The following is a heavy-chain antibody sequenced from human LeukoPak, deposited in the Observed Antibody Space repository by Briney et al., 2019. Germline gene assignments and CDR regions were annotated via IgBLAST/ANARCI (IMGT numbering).Heavy chain of an antibody. CDR3: ARARRYYDFWSGYYHFDY. CDR1: GGSFSGYY. Sequence: SETLSLTCAVYGGSFSGYYWSWIRQPPGKGLEWIGEINHRGSTNYNPSLKSRVTISVDTSKNQFSLKLSSVTAADTAVYYCARARRYYDFWSGYYHFDYWGQGTLVTVSS. V-gene: IGHV4-34*01. CDR2: INHRGST. J-gene: IGHJ4*02. D-gene: IGHD3-3*01.